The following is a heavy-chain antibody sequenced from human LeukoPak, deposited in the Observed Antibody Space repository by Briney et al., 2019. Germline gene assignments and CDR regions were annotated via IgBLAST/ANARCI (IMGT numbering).Heavy chain of an antibody. CDR2: IYPGDSDT. J-gene: IGHJ4*02. V-gene: IGHV5-51*01. Sequence: GESLKISCKGSGYSFTSYWIGWVRQMPGKGLEWMGIIYPGDSDTRYSPSFQGQVTISADKSISTAYLQWSSLKASDTAMYYCARQVTTVRGVITHFDYWGQGTLVTVSS. D-gene: IGHD3-10*01. CDR1: GYSFTSYW. CDR3: ARQVTTVRGVITHFDY.